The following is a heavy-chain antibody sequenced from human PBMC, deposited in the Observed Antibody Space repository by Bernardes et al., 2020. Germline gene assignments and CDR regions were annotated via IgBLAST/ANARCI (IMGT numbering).Heavy chain of an antibody. D-gene: IGHD3-9*01. CDR3: AKWSSGTIFSE. Sequence: SETLSLTCSVSGASVSSIGSYWGWLRQPPGRGLEWIGHIFYSGTTSYNPSLRGRLTMSVDTSKNQFSLKLTSVTAADTAMYYCAKWSSGTIFSEWGQGTLVTVSS. CDR2: IFYSGTT. V-gene: IGHV4-39*01. J-gene: IGHJ4*02. CDR1: GASVSSIGSY.